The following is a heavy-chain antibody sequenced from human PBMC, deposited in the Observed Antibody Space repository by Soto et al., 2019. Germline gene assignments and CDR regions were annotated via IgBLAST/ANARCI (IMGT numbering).Heavy chain of an antibody. J-gene: IGHJ4*02. Sequence: GGSLRLSCAASGFTFSSYAMSWVRQAPGKGLEWVSAISGSGGSTYYADSVKGRFTISRDNSKNTLYLQMNSLRAEDTAVYYCAKRSSPNPYSSGYSFVYWGQGTLVTVSS. D-gene: IGHD3-22*01. CDR2: ISGSGGST. CDR3: AKRSSPNPYSSGYSFVY. V-gene: IGHV3-23*01. CDR1: GFTFSSYA.